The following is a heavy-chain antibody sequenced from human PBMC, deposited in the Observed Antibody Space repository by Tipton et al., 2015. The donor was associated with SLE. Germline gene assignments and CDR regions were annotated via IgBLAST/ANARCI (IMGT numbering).Heavy chain of an antibody. D-gene: IGHD5-24*01. CDR2: IHYTGST. J-gene: IGHJ3*02. Sequence: TLSLTCTVSGDSISSRYWNWIRQTPGRGLEWIGFIHYTGSTNYNPSLKSRVTILLDTSKNHFSLRLNSVTAAETAVYYCARGGDGFNDAFDIWGQGTMVTVSS. V-gene: IGHV4-59*11. CDR3: ARGGDGFNDAFDI. CDR1: GDSISSRY.